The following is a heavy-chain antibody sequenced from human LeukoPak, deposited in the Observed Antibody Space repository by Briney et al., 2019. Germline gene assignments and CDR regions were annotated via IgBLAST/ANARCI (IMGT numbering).Heavy chain of an antibody. J-gene: IGHJ4*02. CDR2: ISYDGSNK. CDR3: AKWGGEVYYDFWSGYCYFDY. D-gene: IGHD3-3*01. V-gene: IGHV3-30*18. Sequence: GGSLRLSCAASGFTFSSYGMHWVRQAPGKGLEWVAVISYDGSNKYYADSVKGRFTISRDDSKNTLYLQMNSLRAEDTAVYYCAKWGGEVYYDFWSGYCYFDYWGQGTLVTVSS. CDR1: GFTFSSYG.